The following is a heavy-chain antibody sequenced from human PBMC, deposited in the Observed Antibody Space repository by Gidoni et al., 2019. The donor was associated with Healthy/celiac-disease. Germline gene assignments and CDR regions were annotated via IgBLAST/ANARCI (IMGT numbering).Heavy chain of an antibody. CDR2: ISNSGGST. CDR3: AKSSKWRDRGSAFDI. V-gene: IGHV3-23*01. Sequence: EVQLLESGGGLVQPGGSLRPSCAASGFTFSSYDMSWIRQAPGKGLEWVPAISNSGGSTYYSDAVKSRFTITRNNSKNTLYLQMNSLRAEDTAVYYCAKSSKWRDRGSAFDIWGQGTMVTVSS. D-gene: IGHD3-16*01. CDR1: GFTFSSYD. J-gene: IGHJ3*02.